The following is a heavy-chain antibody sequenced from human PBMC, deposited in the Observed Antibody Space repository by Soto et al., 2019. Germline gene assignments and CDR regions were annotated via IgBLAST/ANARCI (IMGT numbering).Heavy chain of an antibody. J-gene: IGHJ6*02. CDR1: GGTFSSYP. V-gene: IGHV1-69*13. Sequence: SVKVSCKASGGTFSSYPITWVRQAPGQGLEWMGGIIPMFGTSKNAQKLQGRVRLTADESTSTAYMELSSLTSDDTAVYYCATDAQCSEPICYSGDYYGMSVWGQGTSVTVPS. CDR2: IIPMFGTS. CDR3: ATDAQCSEPICYSGDYYGMSV. D-gene: IGHD2-21*01.